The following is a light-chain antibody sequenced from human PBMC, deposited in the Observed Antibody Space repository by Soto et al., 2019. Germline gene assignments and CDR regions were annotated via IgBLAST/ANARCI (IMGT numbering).Light chain of an antibody. CDR2: KAS. V-gene: IGKV1-5*03. J-gene: IGKJ1*01. CDR1: QSISSW. Sequence: DIQMTQSPSTLSASVGDRVTITCRASQSISSWLAWYQQKPGKAPKFLIYKASNLESGVPSRFSGSGSGTEFTLTISSLQPDDFATYYCQQYNSYPWTFGQGTKVGIK. CDR3: QQYNSYPWT.